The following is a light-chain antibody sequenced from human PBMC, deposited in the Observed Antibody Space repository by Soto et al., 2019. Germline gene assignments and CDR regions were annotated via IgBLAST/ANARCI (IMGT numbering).Light chain of an antibody. V-gene: IGKV3-20*01. CDR2: GTS. J-gene: IGKJ1*01. CDR3: QQYATSRT. Sequence: EIVLTQFPGTLSLSPGERVTLSCRASQSVSSSDLAWYQQKPGQAPRLLIYGTSSRATGIPDRFSGSGSETDFTLTISRLEPEDFAVYYCQQYATSRTFGQGTKVEMK. CDR1: QSVSSSD.